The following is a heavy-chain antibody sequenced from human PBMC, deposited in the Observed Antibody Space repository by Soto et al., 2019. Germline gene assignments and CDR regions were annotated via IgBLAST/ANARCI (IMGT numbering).Heavy chain of an antibody. J-gene: IGHJ4*02. CDR3: ARGGDFDWLSTLDY. CDR1: GFTFNTYA. V-gene: IGHV3-33*01. D-gene: IGHD3-9*01. CDR2: IWSDGTNE. Sequence: QVQLVESGGGVVQPGRSLRLSCAASGFTFNTYAMHWVRQAPGKGLEWVASIWSDGTNEQYADSVKGRFTISRDNSKNTLNLQMTSLRPEDTAVYYCARGGDFDWLSTLDYWGQGILVTGSS.